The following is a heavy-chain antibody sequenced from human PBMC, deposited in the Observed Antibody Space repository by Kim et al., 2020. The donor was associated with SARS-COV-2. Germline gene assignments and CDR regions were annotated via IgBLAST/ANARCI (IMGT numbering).Heavy chain of an antibody. Sequence: ASVKVSCKASGYTFTTYGINWVRQAPGQGLEWMGWICAYNGNTNYAQKLQGRITMTTDTSTSTAYMELRSLRSDDTAVYYCARDIGAYYYGSRNYPVDYWGQGTLVTVSS. D-gene: IGHD3-10*01. J-gene: IGHJ4*02. CDR3: ARDIGAYYYGSRNYPVDY. CDR1: GYTFTTYG. CDR2: ICAYNGNT. V-gene: IGHV1-18*01.